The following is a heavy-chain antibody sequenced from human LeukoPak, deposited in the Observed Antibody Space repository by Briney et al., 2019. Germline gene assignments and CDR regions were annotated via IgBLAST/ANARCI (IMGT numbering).Heavy chain of an antibody. CDR2: IGGDVRT. CDR3: ARNSGSYLNY. V-gene: IGHV3-23*01. J-gene: IGHJ4*02. CDR1: GFTFSSNA. D-gene: IGHD1-26*01. Sequence: GGSLRLSCEASGFTFSSNAMSWVRQAPGKGLEWVSGIGGDVRTHYADSVKGRFTISRDNSKNTMYLQMNSLRAEDTAVYYCARNSGSYLNYWGQGTLVTVSS.